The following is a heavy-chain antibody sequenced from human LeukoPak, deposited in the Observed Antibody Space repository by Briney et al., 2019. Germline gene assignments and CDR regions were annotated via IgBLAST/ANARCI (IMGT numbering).Heavy chain of an antibody. Sequence: GGSLRLSCAASGFTFSNYGMSWVRQSPGKGLEWVSAIIAGGGSTSYADSVKGRFTISGDNAKSTLYLEINSLRAEDTAVYYCAREDSGSYHPDRWGQGALVTVSS. J-gene: IGHJ4*02. CDR2: IIAGGGST. D-gene: IGHD1-26*01. CDR3: AREDSGSYHPDR. V-gene: IGHV3-23*01. CDR1: GFTFSNYG.